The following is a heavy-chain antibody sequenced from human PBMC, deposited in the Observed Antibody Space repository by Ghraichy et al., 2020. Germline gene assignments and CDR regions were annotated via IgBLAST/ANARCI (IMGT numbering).Heavy chain of an antibody. J-gene: IGHJ4*02. CDR3: ARDKWAYSSSWPSD. CDR1: RFTFSSYS. CDR2: ISSSSSYI. D-gene: IGHD6-13*01. Sequence: GGSLRLSCAASRFTFSSYSMNWVRQAPGKGLEWVSSISSSSSYIYYADSVKGRFTISRDNAKNSLYLQINSLRAEDTAVYYCARDKWAYSSSWPSDWGQGTLVTVSS. V-gene: IGHV3-21*01.